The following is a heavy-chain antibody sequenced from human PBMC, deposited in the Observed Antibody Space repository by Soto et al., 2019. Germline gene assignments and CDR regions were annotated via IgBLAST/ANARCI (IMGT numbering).Heavy chain of an antibody. V-gene: IGHV1-69*01. Sequence: QVQLVQSGAEVKKPGSSVKVSCKASGGVFRNYAINWVRQAPGQGLAWMGGIIPVFGTADYPQKFQGRVTLSADESTPTAYMELTSLKTEETAVYFCARDRWGSYSFDSWGQGTLVTVAS. CDR1: GGVFRNYA. CDR3: ARDRWGSYSFDS. J-gene: IGHJ5*01. D-gene: IGHD1-26*01. CDR2: IIPVFGTA.